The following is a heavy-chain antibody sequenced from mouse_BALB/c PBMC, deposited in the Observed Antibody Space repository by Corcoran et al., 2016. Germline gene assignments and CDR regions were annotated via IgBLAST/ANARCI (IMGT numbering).Heavy chain of an antibody. Sequence: QIQLVQSGPELKKPGETVKISCKASGYTFTNYGMNWVKQAPGKGLKWMGWINTYTGEPTYADDFKGRFAFSLETSASTAYLQINNLKNEDTATYFCANYYGSSYFDYWGQGTTLTVSS. CDR3: ANYYGSSYFDY. CDR1: GYTFTNYG. D-gene: IGHD1-1*01. CDR2: INTYTGEP. J-gene: IGHJ2*01. V-gene: IGHV9-3-1*01.